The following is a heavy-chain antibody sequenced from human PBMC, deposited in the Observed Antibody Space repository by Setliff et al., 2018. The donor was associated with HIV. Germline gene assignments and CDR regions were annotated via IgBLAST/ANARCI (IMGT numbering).Heavy chain of an antibody. Sequence: SETLSLTCTVSGVSISSGSYYWSWIRQSAGKGLGWIGRIYTSGSTNDNPSLKSRITISVDTSNNQFSLRLSSVSAADTAVYYCARDKGYYYMDVWGKVITVTVSS. J-gene: IGHJ6*03. CDR2: IYTSGST. CDR1: GVSISSGSYY. V-gene: IGHV4-61*02. CDR3: ARDKGYYYMDV.